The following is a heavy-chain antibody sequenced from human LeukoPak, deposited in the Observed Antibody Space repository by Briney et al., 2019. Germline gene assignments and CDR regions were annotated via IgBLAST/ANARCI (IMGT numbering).Heavy chain of an antibody. V-gene: IGHV3-48*04. CDR1: GFTFSNYN. Sequence: GGSLRLSCVASGFTFSNYNMNWVRQAPGKGLEWVSYISSSSSTIYYADSVKGRFTISRDNAKNSLYLQMNSLRAEDTAVYYCATHEPSLAAGVDYWGQGTLVTVSS. D-gene: IGHD6-25*01. CDR2: ISSSSSTI. J-gene: IGHJ4*02. CDR3: ATHEPSLAAGVDY.